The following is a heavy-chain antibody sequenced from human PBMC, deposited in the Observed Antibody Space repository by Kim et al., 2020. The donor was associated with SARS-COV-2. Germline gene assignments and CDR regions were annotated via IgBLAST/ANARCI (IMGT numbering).Heavy chain of an antibody. CDR2: INPNTGGT. V-gene: IGHV1-2*02. D-gene: IGHD1-26*01. CDR3: ARVGSGSSPFDS. J-gene: IGHJ4*02. Sequence: ASVKVSCKASGYTFTGYYMQWVRQAPGQGLEWMGWINPNTGGTNYAQKFQGRVSMTRDTSIRTAYMELSSLRSDDTAVYFCARVGSGSSPFDSWGQGTLVTVSS. CDR1: GYTFTGYY.